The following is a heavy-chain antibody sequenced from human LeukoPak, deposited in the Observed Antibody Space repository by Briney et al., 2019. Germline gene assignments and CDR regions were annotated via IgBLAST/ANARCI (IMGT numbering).Heavy chain of an antibody. CDR1: GGSISSRSYY. Sequence: PSETLSLTCSVSGGSISSRSYYWGWIRQPPGKGLEWIGSIYYSGSTYYNPSLKSRVTVSVDASKNQFSLKLTSVGAADPAVYYCATTIAAAGAEAFDIWGQGTMVTVSS. CDR2: IYYSGST. J-gene: IGHJ3*02. V-gene: IGHV4-39*01. CDR3: ATTIAAAGAEAFDI. D-gene: IGHD6-13*01.